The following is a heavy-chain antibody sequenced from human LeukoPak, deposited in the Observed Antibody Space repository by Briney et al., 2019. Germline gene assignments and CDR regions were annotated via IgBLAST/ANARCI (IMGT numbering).Heavy chain of an antibody. CDR2: INPSSGST. CDR1: GYTFTSYN. V-gene: IGHV1-46*01. CDR3: ARDHYSYGFDC. Sequence: ASVKVSCKASGYTFTSYNMHWVRQAPGQGLEWMGIINPSSGSTTYAQKFQGRVTVTRDTSTSTVYMELSSLRSEDTAVYYCARDHYSYGFDCWGQGTLVTVSS. J-gene: IGHJ5*01. D-gene: IGHD5-18*01.